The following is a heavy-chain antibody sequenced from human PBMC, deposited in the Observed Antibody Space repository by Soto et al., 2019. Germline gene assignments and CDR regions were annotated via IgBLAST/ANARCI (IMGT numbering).Heavy chain of an antibody. CDR1: GFTFSSYA. Sequence: QAGGSLRLSCAASGFTFSSYAMNWVRQAPGKGLEWVSALLGRGGRPYYADPVKGRFTISRHNHKTTLHLQMICQSGEHTAVYSCEKTSNGVCCKRFDPLGQGTLGNVSS. D-gene: IGHD2-8*01. CDR2: LLGRGGRP. V-gene: IGHV3-23*01. CDR3: EKTSNGVCCKRFDP. J-gene: IGHJ5*02.